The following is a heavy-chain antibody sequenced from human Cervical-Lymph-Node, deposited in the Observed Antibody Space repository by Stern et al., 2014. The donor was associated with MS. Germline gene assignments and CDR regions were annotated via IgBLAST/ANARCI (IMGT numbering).Heavy chain of an antibody. V-gene: IGHV3-15*01. CDR3: TTLDRSYPYYDYGMDV. J-gene: IGHJ6*02. D-gene: IGHD1-26*01. Sequence: EDQLVESGGGLVKPGGSLRLSCAASGFTFRNAWMTWIRQAPGKGLEWVGRIKSKTDGGRTDYAAPVKGRFTISRKDSKNTLYLQMNSLKTEDTAVYYCTTLDRSYPYYDYGMDVWGQGTTVTVSS. CDR2: IKSKTDGGRT. CDR1: GFTFRNAW.